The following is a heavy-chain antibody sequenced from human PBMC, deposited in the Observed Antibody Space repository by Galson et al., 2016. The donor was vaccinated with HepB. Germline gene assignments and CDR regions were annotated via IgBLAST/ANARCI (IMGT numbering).Heavy chain of an antibody. D-gene: IGHD3-22*01. Sequence: SLRLSCAASGFTFNNFAMSWVRQAPGKGLEWVSTISDSAENTYYADSVRGRFTISRDSSKNTLFLQMNSLRAEDTAVYCCAKDHHNNYYYEDFDYWGQGTLVTVSS. CDR1: GFTFNNFA. CDR2: ISDSAENT. CDR3: AKDHHNNYYYEDFDY. J-gene: IGHJ4*02. V-gene: IGHV3-23*01.